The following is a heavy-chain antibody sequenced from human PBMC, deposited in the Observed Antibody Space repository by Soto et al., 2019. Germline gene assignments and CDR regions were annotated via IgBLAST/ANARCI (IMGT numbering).Heavy chain of an antibody. V-gene: IGHV4-39*01. CDR2: IFHSGST. J-gene: IGHJ4*02. Sequence: HPGKGLEWIGSIFHSGSTFYNPSLKSRVTISVDTSKNQFSLGLSSVTAADTAVYYCARQILTGTTSAYWGQGTLVTVFS. D-gene: IGHD1-7*01. CDR3: ARQILTGTTSAY.